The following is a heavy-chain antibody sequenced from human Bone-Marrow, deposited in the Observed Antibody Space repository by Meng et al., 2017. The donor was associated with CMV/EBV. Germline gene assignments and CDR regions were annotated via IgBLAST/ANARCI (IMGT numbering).Heavy chain of an antibody. CDR1: GFTFSNYA. J-gene: IGHJ3*01. CDR3: ARGRLYDSSSGYSHHDAFAL. V-gene: IGHV3-23*03. CDR2: IYRDGGST. Sequence: GESLKISCAASGFTFSNYAMTWVRQAPGKGLEWVSVIYRDGGSTFYADSVKGRFTLSRDNSKNTLYLQMNNMIAGDTAVYYCARGRLYDSSSGYSHHDAFALWGQGKTV. D-gene: IGHD3-3*01.